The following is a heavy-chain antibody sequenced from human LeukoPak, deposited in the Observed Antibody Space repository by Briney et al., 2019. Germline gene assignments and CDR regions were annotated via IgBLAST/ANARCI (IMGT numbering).Heavy chain of an antibody. CDR1: GGSISSRSYY. CDR2: IFNSGST. J-gene: IGHJ4*02. D-gene: IGHD7-27*01. CDR3: VRHYRLNTGFDY. V-gene: IGHV4-39*01. Sequence: PSETLSLTCIVSGGSISSRSYYWGWIRQPPGKGLEWIGSIFNSGSTYYNPSLKSRVTISVDTSKNQFSLRLSSVTAADTAVYYCVRHYRLNTGFDYWGQGTLVIVSS.